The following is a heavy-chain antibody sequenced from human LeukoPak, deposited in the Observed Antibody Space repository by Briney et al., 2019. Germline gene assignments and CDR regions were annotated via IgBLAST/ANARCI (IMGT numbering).Heavy chain of an antibody. D-gene: IGHD3-10*01. CDR2: IYSGGST. J-gene: IGHJ4*02. CDR3: ARVDYGSGIYFDY. V-gene: IGHV3-53*01. CDR1: GFTVSSNY. Sequence: GGSLRLSCAASGFTVSSNYMSWVRRAPGKGLEWVSVIYSGGSTDYADSVKGRFAISRDNSKNMLYLQLNSLRAEDTAVYYCARVDYGSGIYFDYWGQGTLVTVSS.